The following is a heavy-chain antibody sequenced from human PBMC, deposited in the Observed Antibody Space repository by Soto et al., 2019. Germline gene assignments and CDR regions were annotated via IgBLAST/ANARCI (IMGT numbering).Heavy chain of an antibody. CDR2: ISSNSGSL. J-gene: IGHJ3*02. CDR3: AKGVSTSWLRDGFDI. Sequence: EVQLEESGGGLEQPGGSLRLSCVASGFTFEKYAMHWVRQAPGKGLEWVSGISSNSGSLGYADPVKGRFTVSSDNAKNCLYLQMNSLRLEDTALYYCAKGVSTSWLRDGFDIWGQGTMVTTFS. V-gene: IGHV3-9*01. CDR1: GFTFEKYA. D-gene: IGHD2-2*01.